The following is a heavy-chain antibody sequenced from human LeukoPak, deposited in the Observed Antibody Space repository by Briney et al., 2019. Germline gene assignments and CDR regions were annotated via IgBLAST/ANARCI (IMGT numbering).Heavy chain of an antibody. CDR1: GFTFSNYT. Sequence: GGSLRLSCAASGFTFSNYTMNWVRQAPGKGLEWVSSISSSSGYIYSADSLKGRFTISRDNAKNSLYLQMNSLRAEDTAVYYCARDLHCGGDCYPLTYWGQGTLVTVSS. D-gene: IGHD2-21*01. J-gene: IGHJ4*02. CDR3: ARDLHCGGDCYPLTY. V-gene: IGHV3-21*01. CDR2: ISSSSGYI.